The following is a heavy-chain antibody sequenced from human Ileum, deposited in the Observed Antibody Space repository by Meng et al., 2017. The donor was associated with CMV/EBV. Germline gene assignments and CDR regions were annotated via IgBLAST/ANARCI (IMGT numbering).Heavy chain of an antibody. V-gene: IGHV3-30*02. J-gene: IGHJ4*02. Sequence: VESGGCVVQQGGSLRLSCAASGFSFSTYSMYWVRQAPGKGLEWVSFIRLDATDKFYADSVKGRFTISRDNSKNMLYLQMSSLRTEDTAVYYCARDVPDHYSPNYWGQGTLVTVSS. D-gene: IGHD4-11*01. CDR3: ARDVPDHYSPNY. CDR2: IRLDATDK. CDR1: GFSFSTYS.